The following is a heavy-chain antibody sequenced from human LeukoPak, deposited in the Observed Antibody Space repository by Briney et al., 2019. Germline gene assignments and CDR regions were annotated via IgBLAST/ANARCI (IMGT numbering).Heavy chain of an antibody. Sequence: GGSLRLSCAASGFTFSSYSMNWVRQAPGKGLEWVSSISSSSSYIYYADSVKGRFTISRDNAKNSLYLQMNSLRAEDTAGYYCATVNCGGDCYSPPYFDYWGQGALVTVSS. D-gene: IGHD2-21*02. CDR1: GFTFSSYS. CDR3: ATVNCGGDCYSPPYFDY. CDR2: ISSSSSYI. J-gene: IGHJ4*02. V-gene: IGHV3-21*01.